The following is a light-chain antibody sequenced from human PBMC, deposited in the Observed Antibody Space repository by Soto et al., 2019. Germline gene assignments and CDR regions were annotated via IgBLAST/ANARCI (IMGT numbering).Light chain of an antibody. J-gene: IGLJ2*01. CDR1: NTDNGGYKF. Sequence: QSALTQPAYVSGSPGQSITLSCAGTNTDNGGYKFVSWYQQHPGKAPKLIIYEVTVRPSGISRRFSGSKSGNTASLTISDLLADDEADYYCSSYSSAGTLVLFGGGTTVTVL. CDR3: SSYSSAGTLVL. CDR2: EVT. V-gene: IGLV2-14*03.